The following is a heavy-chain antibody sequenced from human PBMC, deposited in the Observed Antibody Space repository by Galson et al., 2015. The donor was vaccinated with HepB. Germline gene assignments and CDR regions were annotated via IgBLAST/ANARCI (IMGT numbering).Heavy chain of an antibody. Sequence: SLRLSCAASGFTFNNYAMRWVRQAPGKGLEWVSAISASGGSTYYADSVKGRFTISRDTSKNTLFLQMNSLRTEDTAVYYCAKDRSSSWYQGYFDYWGQGILVTVAS. V-gene: IGHV3-23*01. J-gene: IGHJ4*02. CDR1: GFTFNNYA. D-gene: IGHD6-13*01. CDR2: ISASGGST. CDR3: AKDRSSSWYQGYFDY.